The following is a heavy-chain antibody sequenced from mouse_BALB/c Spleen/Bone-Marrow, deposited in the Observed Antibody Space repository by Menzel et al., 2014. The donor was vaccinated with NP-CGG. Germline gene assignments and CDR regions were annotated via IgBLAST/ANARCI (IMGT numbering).Heavy chain of an antibody. CDR1: GFSLTSYG. V-gene: IGHV2-9*02. CDR2: IWAGGST. Sequence: VMLVESGPGLVAPSQSLSITCTVPGFSLTSYGVHWVRQPPGKGLEWLGVIWAGGSTNYNSALMSRLSISKDNSKSQVFLKMNSLQTDDTAMYYCARYYGSSQAWFAYWGQGTLVTVSA. J-gene: IGHJ3*01. CDR3: ARYYGSSQAWFAY. D-gene: IGHD1-1*01.